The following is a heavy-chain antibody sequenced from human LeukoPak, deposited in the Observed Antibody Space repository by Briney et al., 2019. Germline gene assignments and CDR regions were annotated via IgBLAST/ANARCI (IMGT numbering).Heavy chain of an antibody. Sequence: EASVKVSCKASGGTFSSYAISWVRQAPGQGPEWMGGIIPIFGTANYAQKFQGRVTITADESTSTAHMELSSLRSEDTAVYYCARSPVFLPYYFDYWGQGTLVTVSS. CDR3: ARSPVFLPYYFDY. CDR1: GGTFSSYA. CDR2: IIPIFGTA. J-gene: IGHJ4*02. V-gene: IGHV1-69*13. D-gene: IGHD2-21*01.